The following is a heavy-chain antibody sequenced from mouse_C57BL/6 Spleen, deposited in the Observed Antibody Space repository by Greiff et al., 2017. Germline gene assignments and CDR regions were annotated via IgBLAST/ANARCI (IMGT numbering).Heavy chain of an antibody. V-gene: IGHV1-69*01. J-gene: IGHJ2*01. CDR3: ARSDGYNFDY. D-gene: IGHD2-3*01. CDR2: IDPSDSYT. CDR1: GYTFTSYW. Sequence: QVQLQQPGAELVMPGASVKLSCKASGYTFTSYWMHWVKQRPGQGLEWIGEIDPSDSYTNYNQKFKGKSTLTVDKSSSTAYMQLSSLTSEDSAVYYCARSDGYNFDYWGQGTTLTVSS.